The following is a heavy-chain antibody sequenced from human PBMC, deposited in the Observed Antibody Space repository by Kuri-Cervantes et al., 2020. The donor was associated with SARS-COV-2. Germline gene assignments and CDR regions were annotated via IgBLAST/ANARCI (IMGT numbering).Heavy chain of an antibody. V-gene: IGHV4-34*01. CDR3: ARDDRYYYDSSSSGAFDI. Sequence: SETLSLTCAVYGGSFSGYYWSWIRQPPGKGLEWIGEINHSGSTNYNPSLKSRVTISVDTSKNQFSLKLSSVTAADTAVYYCARDDRYYYDSSSSGAFDIWGQGTMVTDSS. CDR2: INHSGST. D-gene: IGHD3-22*01. J-gene: IGHJ3*02. CDR1: GGSFSGYY.